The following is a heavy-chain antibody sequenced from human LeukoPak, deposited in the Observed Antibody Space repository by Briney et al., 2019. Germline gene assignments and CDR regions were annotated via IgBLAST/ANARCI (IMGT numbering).Heavy chain of an antibody. Sequence: GGSLRLSCAASGFTFSDYWMSWVRQAPGKGLEWVANIKHDGSDKYYVASVKGRFTISRDNAKNSLYQQMDSLRAEDTAVYYCARDSYSSTDGGGQGTLVTVSS. CDR1: GFTFSDYW. CDR2: IKHDGSDK. V-gene: IGHV3-7*04. D-gene: IGHD2-15*01. J-gene: IGHJ4*02. CDR3: ARDSYSSTDG.